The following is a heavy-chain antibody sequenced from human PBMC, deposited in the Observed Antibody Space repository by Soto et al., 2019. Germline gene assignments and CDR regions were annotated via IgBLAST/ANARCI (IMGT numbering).Heavy chain of an antibody. V-gene: IGHV4-39*01. Sequence: SSETLSLTCTVSGGSISSSSYYWGWIRQPPGKGLEWIGSIYYSGSTYYNPSLKSRVTISVDTSKNQFSLKLSSVTAADTAVYYCARHAGAYCSSSSCYATDYYYYGMDVWGQGTTVTVSS. CDR2: IYYSGST. D-gene: IGHD2-2*01. J-gene: IGHJ6*02. CDR1: GGSISSSSYY. CDR3: ARHAGAYCSSSSCYATDYYYYGMDV.